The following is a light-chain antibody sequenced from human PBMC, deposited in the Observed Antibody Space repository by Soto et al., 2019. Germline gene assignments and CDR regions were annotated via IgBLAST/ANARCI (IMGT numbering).Light chain of an antibody. J-gene: IGLJ1*01. CDR3: SSYTTSNTYV. CDR2: GVT. V-gene: IGLV2-8*01. CDR1: GSDIGGYNF. Sequence: QSALTQPPSASGSPGQSVTISCTGSGSDIGGYNFVSWYQQHPGKAPKLMIYGVTERPSGVPDRFSGSKSGNTASLTISGLQAEDEADYYCSSYTTSNTYVFGTGTKLTVL.